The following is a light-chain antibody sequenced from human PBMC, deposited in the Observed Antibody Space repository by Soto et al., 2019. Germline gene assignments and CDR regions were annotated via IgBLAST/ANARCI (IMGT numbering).Light chain of an antibody. CDR3: QQYNSYPWT. V-gene: IGKV1-5*01. CDR2: DAS. Sequence: DIQMTQSPSTLSASVGDRVTITCRASQSISSWLAWYQQKPGKAPKLLIYDASSLESGVPSRFSGSGSGAEVPLTITTLQPDDFAYYYCQQYNSYPWTFAQGPRVET. J-gene: IGKJ1*01. CDR1: QSISSW.